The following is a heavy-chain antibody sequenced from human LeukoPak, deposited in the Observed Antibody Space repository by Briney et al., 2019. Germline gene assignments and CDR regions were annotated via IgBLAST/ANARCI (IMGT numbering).Heavy chain of an antibody. CDR2: IYYSGST. CDR1: GGSISSYY. Sequence: TPSETLSLTCTVSGGSISSYYWSWIRQPPGKGLEWIGYIYYSGSTNYNPSLKSRVTISVDTSKNQFSLKLSSVTAADTAVYYCARDTNDVDTAMARDAFDIWGQGTMVTVSS. J-gene: IGHJ3*02. D-gene: IGHD5-18*01. CDR3: ARDTNDVDTAMARDAFDI. V-gene: IGHV4-59*01.